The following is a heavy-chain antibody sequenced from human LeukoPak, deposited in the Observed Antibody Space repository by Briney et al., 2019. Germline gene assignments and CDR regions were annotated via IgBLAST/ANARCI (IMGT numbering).Heavy chain of an antibody. CDR1: GFTFSSHW. Sequence: GGSLRLSCAASGFTFSSHWMGWVRQAPGKGLEWVANIKQDGSETYYVDSVKGRFTISRVNAKSSLCLQMNSLRAEDTAVYYCARVAATGFDDYWGQGTLVTVSS. V-gene: IGHV3-7*01. CDR2: IKQDGSET. J-gene: IGHJ4*02. CDR3: ARVAATGFDDY. D-gene: IGHD6-13*01.